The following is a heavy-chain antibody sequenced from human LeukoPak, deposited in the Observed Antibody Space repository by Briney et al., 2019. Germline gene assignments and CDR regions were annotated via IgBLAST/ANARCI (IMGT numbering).Heavy chain of an antibody. CDR1: GFTFSSYG. CDR3: ARDGGYYDSSGYFVY. D-gene: IGHD3-22*01. CDR2: IWYDGSNK. J-gene: IGHJ4*02. V-gene: IGHV3-33*01. Sequence: GGSLRLSCAASGFTFSSYGMHWIRQAPGKGLEWVAVIWYDGSNKYYADSVKGRFTISRDNSKNTLYLQMNSLRAEDTAVYYCARDGGYYDSSGYFVYWGQGTLVTVSS.